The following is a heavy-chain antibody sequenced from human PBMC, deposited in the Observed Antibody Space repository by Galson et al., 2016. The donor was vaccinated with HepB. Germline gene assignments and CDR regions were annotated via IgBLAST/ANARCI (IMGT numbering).Heavy chain of an antibody. CDR3: VQDYNTGWSYFHH. J-gene: IGHJ4*02. D-gene: IGHD6-19*01. Sequence: SLRLSCAASGFSFNSCAMHWVRQAPGKGLEWISLIWSDASETKYADSVKGRFTISRDNSKNTVFLQMKSLRADDTALYHCVQDYNTGWSYFHHWGQGTLVTVSS. V-gene: IGHV3-33*06. CDR2: IWSDASET. CDR1: GFSFNSCA.